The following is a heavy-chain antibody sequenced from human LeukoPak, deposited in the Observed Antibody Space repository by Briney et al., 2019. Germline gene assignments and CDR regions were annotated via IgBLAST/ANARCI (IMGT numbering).Heavy chain of an antibody. CDR3: ARRMGRDGYNPNWFDP. V-gene: IGHV3-21*01. CDR2: ISGSSTYI. J-gene: IGHJ5*02. D-gene: IGHD5-24*01. CDR1: GFTFSSYS. Sequence: GGSLRLSCAASGFTFSSYSMNWVRQAPEKGLEWVSSISGSSTYIYYADSVKGRFTIPRDNAKNSLYLQMNSLRAEDTAVYYCARRMGRDGYNPNWFDPWGQGTLVTVSS.